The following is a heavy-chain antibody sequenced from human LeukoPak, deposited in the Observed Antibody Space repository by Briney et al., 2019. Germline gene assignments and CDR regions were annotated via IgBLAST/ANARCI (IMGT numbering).Heavy chain of an antibody. V-gene: IGHV1-2*02. J-gene: IGHJ4*02. CDR3: ARVDDSSGYFDY. Sequence: ASVKVSCKASGYTFTGYYMHWVRQAPGQGLEWMGWINPNSGGTNYAQKFQGRVTMTRDTSISTAYTELSRLRSDATAVYYCARVDDSSGYFDYWGQGTLVTVSS. CDR1: GYTFTGYY. CDR2: INPNSGGT. D-gene: IGHD3-22*01.